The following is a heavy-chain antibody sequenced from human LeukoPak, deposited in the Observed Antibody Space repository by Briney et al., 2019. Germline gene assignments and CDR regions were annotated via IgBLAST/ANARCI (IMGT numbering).Heavy chain of an antibody. CDR3: ARALENYGPNDY. D-gene: IGHD4-17*01. CDR2: ITFSGSSA. CDR1: GFAFSSYA. V-gene: IGHV3-23*01. J-gene: IGHJ4*02. Sequence: GGSLRLSCAASGFAFSSYAMSWVRQAPGKGLEWVSSITFSGSSAYYADSVKGRFTISRDNSKNTLYLQMNSLRAEDTAVYYCARALENYGPNDYWGQGTLVTVSS.